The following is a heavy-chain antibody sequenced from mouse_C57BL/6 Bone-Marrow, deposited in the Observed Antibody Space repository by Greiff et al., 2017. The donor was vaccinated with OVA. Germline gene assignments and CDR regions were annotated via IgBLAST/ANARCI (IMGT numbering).Heavy chain of an antibody. CDR1: GYTFTSYW. CDR3: ASPYYYGSSYGWYFDV. D-gene: IGHD1-1*01. CDR2: IDPSDSYP. J-gene: IGHJ1*03. V-gene: IGHV1-50*01. Sequence: QVQLQQPGAELVKPGASVKLSCKASGYTFTSYWRQWVKQRPGQGLEWIGEIDPSDSYPNYNQKFKGKATLTVDTSSSTSYMQLSSLTSEDSAVYYCASPYYYGSSYGWYFDVWGTGTTVTVSS.